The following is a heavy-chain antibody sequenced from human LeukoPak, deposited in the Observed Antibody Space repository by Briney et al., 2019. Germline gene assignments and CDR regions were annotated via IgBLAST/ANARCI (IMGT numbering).Heavy chain of an antibody. CDR2: VHDSGIT. J-gene: IGHJ4*02. CDR1: GDSISSFY. Sequence: SETLSLTCTVSGDSISSFYWSWIRQPPGKGLEWIGNVHDSGITNYNPSLKTRVTISVDTSKNQFSLKLSSVTVADTAVYFCARVTMSSGYYFLLDYWGQGTLVTVSS. V-gene: IGHV4-59*01. CDR3: ARVTMSSGYYFLLDY. D-gene: IGHD3-22*01.